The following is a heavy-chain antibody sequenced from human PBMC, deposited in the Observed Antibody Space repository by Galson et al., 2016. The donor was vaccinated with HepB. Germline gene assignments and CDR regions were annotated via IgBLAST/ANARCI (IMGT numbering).Heavy chain of an antibody. CDR1: GFTVSNNY. CDR2: ISGSGGST. J-gene: IGHJ4*02. CDR3: AKGYGLWDY. V-gene: IGHV3-23*01. D-gene: IGHD5-18*01. Sequence: SLRLSCAASGFTVSNNYMSWVRQAPGKGLEWVSTISGSGGSTYYADSVKGRFTISRDNSKNTLYLQMNSLRAEDTAVYYCAKGYGLWDYWGQGTLVTVSS.